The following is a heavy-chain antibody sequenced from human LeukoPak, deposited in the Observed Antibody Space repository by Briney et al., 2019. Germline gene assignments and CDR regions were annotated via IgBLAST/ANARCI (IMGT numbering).Heavy chain of an antibody. J-gene: IGHJ3*02. CDR2: IYSSGST. CDR1: GGSISSYY. Sequence: PSETLSLTCTVSGGSISSYYWSWIRQPPGKGLEWIGYIYSSGSTNSNPSLMRRVTLSVDTSKKQFSLRLGSVTAANTAVYYLAVYLGGNALNDAFYICGEGTTGTVSS. D-gene: IGHD4-23*01. CDR3: AVYLGGNALNDAFYI. V-gene: IGHV4-4*09.